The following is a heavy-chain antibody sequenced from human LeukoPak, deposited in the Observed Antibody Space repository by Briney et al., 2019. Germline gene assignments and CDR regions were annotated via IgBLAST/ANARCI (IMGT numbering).Heavy chain of an antibody. D-gene: IGHD2-15*01. CDR3: VKDKNGRSQNFDY. V-gene: IGHV3-64D*06. J-gene: IGHJ4*02. Sequence: PGGSLRLSCSASGFTFSSYAMHWVRQAPGKGLEYVSAISSNGGRTYYADSVKGRVTISRDNSKNTLYLQMSSLRAEDTAVYYCVKDKNGRSQNFDYWGQGTLVTVSS. CDR2: ISSNGGRT. CDR1: GFTFSSYA.